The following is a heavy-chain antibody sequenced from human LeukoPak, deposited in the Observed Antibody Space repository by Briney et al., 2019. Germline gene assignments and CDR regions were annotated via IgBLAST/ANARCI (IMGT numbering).Heavy chain of an antibody. V-gene: IGHV5-51*01. J-gene: IGHJ3*02. CDR2: IYPGDSDV. CDR1: GYSFPSYW. Sequence: GESLKISCKTSGYSFPSYWIVWVRQMPGKGLEWMGIIYPGDSDVRVSPTFRGQVTISADKSISTAYLQWSSLKASDTAMYYCARHGRRGDFIAFDIWGQGTMVTVSS. D-gene: IGHD3-3*01. CDR3: ARHGRRGDFIAFDI.